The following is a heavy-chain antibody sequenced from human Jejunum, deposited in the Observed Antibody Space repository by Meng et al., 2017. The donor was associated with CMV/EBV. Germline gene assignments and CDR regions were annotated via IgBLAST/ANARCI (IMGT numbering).Heavy chain of an antibody. CDR3: ASGYIEGHHLGY. J-gene: IGHJ4*02. Sequence: EGQLVESGGGLGQPGGSLRLSCAASGFTVSTNYMSWVRQAPGKGLEWVSALYSGGNTYYADSVKGRFTLSRDNSKNTLYLQMSSLGVEDTAVYYCASGYIEGHHLGYWGQGTLVTVSS. V-gene: IGHV3-66*01. CDR1: GFTVSTNY. D-gene: IGHD6-13*01. CDR2: LYSGGNT.